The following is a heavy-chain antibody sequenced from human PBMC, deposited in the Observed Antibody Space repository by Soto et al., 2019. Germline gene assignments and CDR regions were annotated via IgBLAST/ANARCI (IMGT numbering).Heavy chain of an antibody. CDR1: GYTFTSYG. Sequence: QVQLVQSGAEVKKPGASVKVSCKASGYTFTSYGISWVRQAPGQGLEWMGWISAYNGNTNYAQKLQGRVTMTTDTPTSTAYMELRRLRSDDTAVYYCARAGSERGYYYYGMDVWGQGTTVTVSS. CDR3: ARAGSERGYYYYGMDV. V-gene: IGHV1-18*01. CDR2: ISAYNGNT. J-gene: IGHJ6*02. D-gene: IGHD6-25*01.